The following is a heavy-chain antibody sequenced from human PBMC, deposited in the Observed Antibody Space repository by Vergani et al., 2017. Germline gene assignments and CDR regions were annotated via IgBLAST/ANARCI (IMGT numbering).Heavy chain of an antibody. D-gene: IGHD3-22*01. CDR2: MYTSGHT. CDR1: GASVSRGTYY. J-gene: IGHJ5*02. V-gene: IGHV4-61*02. Sequence: QVQLQESGPGLLKPSQTLSLTCTVSGASVSRGTYYWTWIRQPAGKRLEWIVRMYTSGHTIYNHSLESRVTMSVYTSKNQFSLQLSSVTAADTAVYYCARLGRYYYDSIAYYRGSFDPWGQGTLVTVSS. CDR3: ARLGRYYYDSIAYYRGSFDP.